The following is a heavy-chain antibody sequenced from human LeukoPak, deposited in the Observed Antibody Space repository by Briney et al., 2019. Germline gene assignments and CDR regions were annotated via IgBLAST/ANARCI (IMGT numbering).Heavy chain of an antibody. J-gene: IGHJ4*02. D-gene: IGHD5-18*01. CDR1: GGSISSYY. V-gene: IGHV4-59*01. CDR2: IYYSGST. Sequence: PSETLSLTCTVSGGSISSYYWSWIRQPPGKGLEWIGYIYYSGSTNYNPSLKSRVTISVDTSKNQFSLKLSSVTAADTAVYYCARVGYSYGLPYYFDYWGQGTLVTVPS. CDR3: ARVGYSYGLPYYFDY.